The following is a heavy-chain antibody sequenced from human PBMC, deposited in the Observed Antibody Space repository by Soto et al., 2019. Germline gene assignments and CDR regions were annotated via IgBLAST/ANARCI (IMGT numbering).Heavy chain of an antibody. V-gene: IGHV3-33*01. CDR3: ARDGVGSGWYLKDY. CDR1: GFTFSSYG. CDR2: IWYDGSNK. D-gene: IGHD6-19*01. Sequence: GGSLRLSCAASGFTFSSYGMHWVRQAPGKGLEWVAVIWYDGSNKYYADSVKGRFTISRDNSKNTLYLQMNSLRAEDTAVYYCARDGVGSGWYLKDYWGQGTLVTVSS. J-gene: IGHJ4*02.